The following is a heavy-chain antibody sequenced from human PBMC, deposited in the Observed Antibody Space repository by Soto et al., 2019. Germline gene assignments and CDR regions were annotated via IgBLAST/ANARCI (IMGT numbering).Heavy chain of an antibody. J-gene: IGHJ3*02. D-gene: IGHD3-10*01. CDR1: GYTFTSYY. V-gene: IGHV1-46*03. CDR2: INPSGGST. CDR3: ARDPPPGSGSYYNLYAFDI. Sequence: ASVKVSCKASGYTFTSYYMHWVRQAPGQGLEWMGIINPSGGSTSYAQKFQGRVTMTRDTSTSTVYMELSSLRSEDTAVYYCARDPPPGSGSYYNLYAFDIWGQGTMVTVSS.